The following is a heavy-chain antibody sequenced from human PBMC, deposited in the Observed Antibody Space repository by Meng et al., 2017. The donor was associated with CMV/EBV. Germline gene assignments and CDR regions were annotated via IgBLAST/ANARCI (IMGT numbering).Heavy chain of an antibody. D-gene: IGHD1-26*01. CDR2: INHSGST. CDR1: GGSFSGYY. Sequence: QVRLQQWGAGLFKPSETLPLTCAVYGGSFSGYYWSWIRQPPGKGLEWIGEINHSGSTNYNPSLKSRVTISVDTSKNQFSLKLSSVTAADTAAYYCARGVGGWFDPWGQGTLVTVSS. J-gene: IGHJ5*02. V-gene: IGHV4-34*01. CDR3: ARGVGGWFDP.